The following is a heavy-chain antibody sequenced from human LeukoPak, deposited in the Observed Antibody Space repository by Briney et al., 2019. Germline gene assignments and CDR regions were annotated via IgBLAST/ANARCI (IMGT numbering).Heavy chain of an antibody. CDR1: GYTFTGYY. Sequence: ASVKVSCKASGYTFTGYYVHWVRQAPGQGLEWMGWINPNSGGTNYAQKFQGRVTMTRDTSISTAYMELSRLRSDDTAVYYCARGEGRGAVAGGDYWGQGTLVTVSS. J-gene: IGHJ4*02. D-gene: IGHD6-19*01. CDR3: ARGEGRGAVAGGDY. V-gene: IGHV1-2*02. CDR2: INPNSGGT.